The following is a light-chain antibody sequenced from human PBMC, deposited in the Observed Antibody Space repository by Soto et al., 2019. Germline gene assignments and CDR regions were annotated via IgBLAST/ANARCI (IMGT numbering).Light chain of an antibody. CDR2: GNT. CDR1: SSNIGAGYD. V-gene: IGLV1-40*01. Sequence: QSVLTQPPSVSGAPGQRVTISCTGSSSNIGAGYDVHWYQQLPGRAPKLLIYGNTNRPSGVPDRLSGSKSGTSASLAITGLQAEDEADYYCLSFDSSLSVVFGGGTQLTVL. CDR3: LSFDSSLSVV. J-gene: IGLJ2*01.